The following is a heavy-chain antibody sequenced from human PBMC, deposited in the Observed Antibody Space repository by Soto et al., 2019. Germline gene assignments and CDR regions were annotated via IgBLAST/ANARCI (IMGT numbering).Heavy chain of an antibody. CDR2: ISAYNGNT. V-gene: IGHV1-18*01. CDR1: GYTFTSYD. CDR3: ARGIYYYGSGAYGMDV. D-gene: IGHD3-10*01. J-gene: IGHJ6*02. Sequence: ASVKVSCKASGYTFTSYDINWVRQAPGQGLEWMGWISAYNGNTNYAQKLQGRVTMTTDTSTSTAYMELRSLRSDDTAVYYCARGIYYYGSGAYGMDVWGQGTTVTVSS.